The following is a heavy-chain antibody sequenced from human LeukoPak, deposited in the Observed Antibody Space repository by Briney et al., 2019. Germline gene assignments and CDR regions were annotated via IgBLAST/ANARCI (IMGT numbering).Heavy chain of an antibody. Sequence: SETLSLTCTVSGGSISSSSYYWGWIRQPPGKGLEWIGSIYYSGSTYYNPSLKSRVTISVDTSKNQFSLKLSSVTAADTAVYYCAREGVRFLEWLLYRGDWFDPWGQGTLVTVSS. CDR3: AREGVRFLEWLLYRGDWFDP. CDR1: GGSISSSSYY. J-gene: IGHJ5*02. CDR2: IYYSGST. D-gene: IGHD3-3*01. V-gene: IGHV4-39*07.